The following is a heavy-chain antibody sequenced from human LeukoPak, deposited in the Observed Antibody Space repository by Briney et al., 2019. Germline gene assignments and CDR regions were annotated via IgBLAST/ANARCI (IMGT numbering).Heavy chain of an antibody. V-gene: IGHV3-23*01. Sequence: GGSLRLSCAPSGFTFRSTVMTWVRQAPGKGLEWVSTISPDGNYIYYGDSLRGRFTMSRDNSKNTLYLQMNSLRAEDTAVYYCASMIVVVITPSADYWGQGTLVTVSS. CDR1: GFTFRSTV. CDR2: ISPDGNYI. CDR3: ASMIVVVITPSADY. D-gene: IGHD3-22*01. J-gene: IGHJ4*02.